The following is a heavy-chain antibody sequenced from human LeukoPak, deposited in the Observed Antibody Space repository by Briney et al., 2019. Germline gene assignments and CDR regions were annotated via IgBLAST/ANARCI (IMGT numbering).Heavy chain of an antibody. CDR2: INPNSGGT. D-gene: IGHD2-21*01. CDR1: GYTFTGYY. Sequence: ASVKVSCKASGYTFTGYYMHWVRQAPGQGLEWMGWINPNSGGTNYAQKFQGRVTMTRDTSISTAYMELSRLRSDDTAVYYCVRDGAYCGGDCYPNLFDPWGQGTLVTVSS. CDR3: VRDGAYCGGDCYPNLFDP. J-gene: IGHJ5*02. V-gene: IGHV1-2*02.